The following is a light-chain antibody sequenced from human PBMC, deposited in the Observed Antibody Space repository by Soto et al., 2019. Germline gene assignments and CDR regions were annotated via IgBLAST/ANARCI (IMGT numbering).Light chain of an antibody. J-gene: IGLJ3*02. CDR1: SSDVGGYNY. V-gene: IGLV2-8*01. CDR3: SSYAGSNNRV. Sequence: QSVLTQPPSASGSPGQSVTISCTGTSSDVGGYNYVSWYQQRPGKAPKLMIYEVSKRPSGVPDRFSGSKSGNTASLTVSGLQAEDEADYYCSSYAGSNNRVFGGGTKLTVL. CDR2: EVS.